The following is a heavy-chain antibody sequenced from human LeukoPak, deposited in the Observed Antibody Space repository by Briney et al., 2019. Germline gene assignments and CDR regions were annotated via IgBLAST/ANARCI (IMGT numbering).Heavy chain of an antibody. CDR2: IKQDGSEK. J-gene: IGHJ5*02. Sequence: GGSLRLSCAASGFTLTTYWMSWVRQAPGKGLEWVANIKQDGSEKYYMDSVKGRFTISRDNAKNSLYLQMSSLRAEDTAVYYCARVAAAVPDQWGQGTLVTVSS. D-gene: IGHD6-13*01. CDR3: ARVAAAVPDQ. CDR1: GFTLTTYW. V-gene: IGHV3-7*04.